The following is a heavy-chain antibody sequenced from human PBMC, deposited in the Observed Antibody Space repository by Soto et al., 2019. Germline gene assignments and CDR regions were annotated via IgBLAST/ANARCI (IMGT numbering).Heavy chain of an antibody. J-gene: IGHJ3*02. V-gene: IGHV4-59*01. D-gene: IGHD2-2*01. Sequence: PSETLSLTCTVSGGSISSYYWSWIRQPPGKGLEWIGYIYYSGSTNYNPSLKSRVTISVDTSKNQFSLKLSSVTAADTAMYYCATKDIVVVPRTGHDAFDIWGQGTMVTVSS. CDR1: GGSISSYY. CDR3: ATKDIVVVPRTGHDAFDI. CDR2: IYYSGST.